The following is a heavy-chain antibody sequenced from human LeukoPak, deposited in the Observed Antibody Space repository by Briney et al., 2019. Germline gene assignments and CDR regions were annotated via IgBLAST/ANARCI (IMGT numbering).Heavy chain of an antibody. D-gene: IGHD2-8*01. CDR1: GGTFSSYA. Sequence: SVTVSCKASGGTFSSYAISWVRQAPGQGLEWMGRIIPILGIANYAQKFQGRVTITADKSTSTAYMELSSLRSEDTAVYYCASLKALVYYWGQGTLVTVSS. CDR2: IIPILGIA. J-gene: IGHJ4*02. CDR3: ASLKALVYY. V-gene: IGHV1-69*04.